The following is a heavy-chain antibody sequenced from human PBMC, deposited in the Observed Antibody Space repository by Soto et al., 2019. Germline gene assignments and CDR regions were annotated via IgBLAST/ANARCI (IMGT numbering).Heavy chain of an antibody. CDR1: GFTFSSYA. J-gene: IGHJ6*02. V-gene: IGHV3-23*01. Sequence: EVQLLESGGGLVQPGGSLRLSCAASGFTFSSYAMSWVRQAPGKGLERVSAISGSGGSTYYADSVKGRFTISRHNAKNTLYLQMNSLRAEDTAVYYCAKRHRDGMDVWGQGTTVTVSS. CDR3: AKRHRDGMDV. CDR2: ISGSGGST.